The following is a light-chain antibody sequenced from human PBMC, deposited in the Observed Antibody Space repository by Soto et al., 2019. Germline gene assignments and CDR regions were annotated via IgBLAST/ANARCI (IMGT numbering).Light chain of an antibody. Sequence: EIVVTQSPLSLPVTPGEPASISCRSSQSVSSNLAWYQQKPGQAPRLLIYDASVRATGTPARFSGSGSGTEFTLTISSLQSEDFAVYFCQQYNIWPQTFGQGTKVDIK. J-gene: IGKJ1*01. V-gene: IGKV3D-15*01. CDR2: DAS. CDR3: QQYNIWPQT. CDR1: QSVSSN.